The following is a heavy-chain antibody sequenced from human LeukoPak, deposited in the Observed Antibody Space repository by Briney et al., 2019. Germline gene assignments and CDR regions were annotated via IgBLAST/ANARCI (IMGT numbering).Heavy chain of an antibody. CDR2: INPSGGST. CDR3: AAGYSYGY. V-gene: IGHV1-46*01. CDR1: GGTFSSYA. Sequence: ASVKVSCKASGGTFSSYAISWVRQAPGQGLEWMGIINPSGGSTTYAQKFQGRVTMTEDTSTDTAYMELSSLRSEDTAVYYCAAGYSYGYWGQGTLVTVSS. J-gene: IGHJ4*02. D-gene: IGHD5-18*01.